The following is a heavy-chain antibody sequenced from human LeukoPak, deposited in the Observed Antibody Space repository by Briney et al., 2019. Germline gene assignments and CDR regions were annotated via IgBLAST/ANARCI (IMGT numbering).Heavy chain of an antibody. CDR3: AKDWNYEKVTD. CDR2: INPDVSEK. Sequence: PGGSLRLSCVASGFTFSSYWMSWVRQAPGKGLEWVANINPDVSEKYYVDSVKGRFTISRDNAKNSLYLQMKSLRAEDTAVYYCAKDWNYEKVTDWGQGTLVTVAS. V-gene: IGHV3-7*01. CDR1: GFTFSSYW. D-gene: IGHD1-7*01. J-gene: IGHJ4*02.